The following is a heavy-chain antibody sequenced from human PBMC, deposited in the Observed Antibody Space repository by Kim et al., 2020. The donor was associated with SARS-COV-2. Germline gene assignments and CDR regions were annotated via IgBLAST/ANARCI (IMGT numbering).Heavy chain of an antibody. CDR1: GYSSSSGDY. V-gene: IGHV4-38-2*02. CDR3: ASYGRTYYFDY. CDR2: IYHSGST. Sequence: ETLSLTCTVSGYSSSSGDYWGWIRQPPGKGLEWIGSIYHSGSTYYNPSLKSRVTISVDTSKNQCSLKLSSVTAADTAVYYCASYGRTYYFDYWGQGTLV. J-gene: IGHJ4*02. D-gene: IGHD3-10*01.